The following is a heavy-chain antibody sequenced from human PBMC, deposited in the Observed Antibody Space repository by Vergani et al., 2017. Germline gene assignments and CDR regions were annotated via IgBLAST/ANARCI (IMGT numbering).Heavy chain of an antibody. D-gene: IGHD3-16*01. CDR1: GYTFTSYY. CDR2: INPSGGST. J-gene: IGHJ4*02. CDR3: ANALYTSGGDY. Sequence: QVQLVQSGAEVKKPGASVKVSCKASGYTFTSYYMHWVRQAPGQGLEWMGIINPSGGSTRYAQKFQGRVTMTRDTSTSTVYMELSSLRSEDTAVYYWANALYTSGGDYWGQGTLVTVSS. V-gene: IGHV1-46*03.